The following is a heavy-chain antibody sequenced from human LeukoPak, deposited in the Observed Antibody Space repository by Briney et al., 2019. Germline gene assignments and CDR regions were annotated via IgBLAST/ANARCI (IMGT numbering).Heavy chain of an antibody. J-gene: IGHJ4*02. V-gene: IGHV4-34*01. Sequence: SETLSLTCAVYGGSFSGYYWSWIRQPPGKGLEWIGEINHSGNTNYNPSLKSRVTISVDTSKNQFSLKLSSVTAADTAVYYCARGRGDILWGQGTLVTVSS. CDR3: ARGRGDIL. D-gene: IGHD2-15*01. CDR2: INHSGNT. CDR1: GGSFSGYY.